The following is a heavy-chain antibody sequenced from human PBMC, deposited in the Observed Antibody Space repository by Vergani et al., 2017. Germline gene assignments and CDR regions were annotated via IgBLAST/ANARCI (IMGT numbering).Heavy chain of an antibody. V-gene: IGHV3-48*04. Sequence: VQLVESGGGVVQPGRSLRLSCAASGFTFSSYGMHWVRQAPGKGLEWVSYISSSGSTIYYADSVKGRFTISRDNAKNSLYLQMNSLRAEDTAVYYCATYPPYCSGGSCYGLDYWGQGTLVTVSS. CDR3: ATYPPYCSGGSCYGLDY. CDR2: ISSSGSTI. J-gene: IGHJ4*02. D-gene: IGHD2-15*01. CDR1: GFTFSSYG.